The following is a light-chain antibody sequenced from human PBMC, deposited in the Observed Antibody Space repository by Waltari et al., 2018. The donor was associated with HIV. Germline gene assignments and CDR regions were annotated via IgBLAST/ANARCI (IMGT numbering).Light chain of an antibody. Sequence: SYELTQPPSMSVSPGQTATITCSGDALAKQHSYWYQKKAGQARVLVIFAGTERPSGMPERFSGTRSETTVTLTITGVQAEDEADYYCESADSTGSYYVFGRGTRLTVL. J-gene: IGLJ2*01. CDR2: AGT. CDR3: ESADSTGSYYV. V-gene: IGLV3-25*03. CDR1: ALAKQH.